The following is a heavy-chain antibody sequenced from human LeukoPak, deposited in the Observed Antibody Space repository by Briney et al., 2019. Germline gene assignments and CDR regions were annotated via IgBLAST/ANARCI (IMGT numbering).Heavy chain of an antibody. D-gene: IGHD3-22*01. CDR1: GFTFSSYS. Sequence: GGSLRLSCAASGFTFSSYSMNWVRQAPGKGLEWVSSISSSSSYIYYADSVKGRFTISRDNAKNSLYLQMNSLRAEDTAVYYCARDRSPFYDSTGRHAFDIWGQGTMATVSS. CDR3: ARDRSPFYDSTGRHAFDI. CDR2: ISSSSSYI. V-gene: IGHV3-21*01. J-gene: IGHJ3*02.